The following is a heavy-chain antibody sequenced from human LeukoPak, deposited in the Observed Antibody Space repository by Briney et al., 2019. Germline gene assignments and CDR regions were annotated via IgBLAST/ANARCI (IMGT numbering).Heavy chain of an antibody. CDR3: TKREGPMSGSYDYFDP. V-gene: IGHV4-4*09. Sequence: PSETLSLTCTVSGGSISGYYWSWIRQPPGQGLEWIAYIHSNRHTNYNPSLKSRVTISVDTSKNQFSLKVTSVTAADTAMYYCTKREGPMSGSYDYFDPWGQGTLVTVS. D-gene: IGHD1-26*01. J-gene: IGHJ5*02. CDR2: IHSNRHT. CDR1: GGSISGYY.